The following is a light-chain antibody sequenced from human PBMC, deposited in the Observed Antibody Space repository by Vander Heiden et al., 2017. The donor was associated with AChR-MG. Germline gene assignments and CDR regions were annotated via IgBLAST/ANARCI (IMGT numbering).Light chain of an antibody. CDR2: DGS. Sequence: QSALTPPASVSGSPGHSLTISCPGTSSDVGGYNYVSWYQQHPGKPPKLMIYDGSKRPSGVSNRFSGSKSGNTASLTIAGLQAEDEADYYCSSYTSSSTWVFGGGTKLTVL. CDR3: SSYTSSSTWV. V-gene: IGLV2-14*01. CDR1: SSDVGGYNY. J-gene: IGLJ3*02.